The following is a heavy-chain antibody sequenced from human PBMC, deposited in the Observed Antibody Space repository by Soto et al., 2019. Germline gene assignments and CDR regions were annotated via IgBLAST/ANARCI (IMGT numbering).Heavy chain of an antibody. CDR2: MNPNSGNT. Sequence: QVQLVQSGAEVKKPGASVKVSCKASGYTFTSYDINWVRQATGQGLEWMGWMNPNSGNTAYAQKFRGTDTTTRTTSISPAYTELSSLRSEDTAVYYCARETTRGFDPWGQGTLVTVSS. V-gene: IGHV1-8*01. CDR3: ARETTRGFDP. J-gene: IGHJ5*02. CDR1: GYTFTSYD. D-gene: IGHD1-1*01.